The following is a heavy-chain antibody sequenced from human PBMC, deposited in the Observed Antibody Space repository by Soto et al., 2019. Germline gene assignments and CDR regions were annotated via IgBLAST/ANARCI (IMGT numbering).Heavy chain of an antibody. Sequence: QVQLVESGGGVVQPGRSLRLSCAASGFTFSSYGMHWVRQAPGKGLEWVAVISYDGNNEYYADSVKGRFTISRDNSKNPLYLQMTSLRADDTAVYYCAKSSLRAYCGGDCYFFDYWGQGTLVTVSS. J-gene: IGHJ4*02. D-gene: IGHD2-21*02. CDR2: ISYDGNNE. V-gene: IGHV3-30*18. CDR1: GFTFSSYG. CDR3: AKSSLRAYCGGDCYFFDY.